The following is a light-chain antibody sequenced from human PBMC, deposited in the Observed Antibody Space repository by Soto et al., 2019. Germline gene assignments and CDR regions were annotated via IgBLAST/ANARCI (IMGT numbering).Light chain of an antibody. CDR3: QQYTDWPLT. CDR2: GVS. V-gene: IGKV3-20*01. Sequence: EVVMTQSPATLSVSPGERATLSCRASQSVTSNYLAWYQQKPGQAPRLLIYGVSSRATGVPDRFSGSGSGTDLTITISRLEPEDFAVYYCQQYTDWPLTFGQGTKVDIK. CDR1: QSVTSNY. J-gene: IGKJ1*01.